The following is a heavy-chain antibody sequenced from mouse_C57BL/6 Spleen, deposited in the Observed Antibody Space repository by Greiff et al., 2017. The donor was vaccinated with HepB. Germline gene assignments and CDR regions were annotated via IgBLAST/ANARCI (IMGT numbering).Heavy chain of an antibody. Sequence: QVQLQQPGAELVRPGSSVKLSCKASGYTFTSYWMDWVKQRPGQGLEWIGNIYPSDSETHYNQKFKDKATLTVDKSSSTAYMQLSSLTSEDSAVYYCARPIYEGPRGFAYWGQGTLVTVSA. D-gene: IGHD2-3*01. CDR2: IYPSDSET. V-gene: IGHV1-61*01. J-gene: IGHJ3*01. CDR3: ARPIYEGPRGFAY. CDR1: GYTFTSYW.